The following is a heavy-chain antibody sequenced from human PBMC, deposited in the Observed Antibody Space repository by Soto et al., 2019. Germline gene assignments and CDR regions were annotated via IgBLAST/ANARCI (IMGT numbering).Heavy chain of an antibody. J-gene: IGHJ5*02. Sequence: SGPTLVNPTQTLTLTCTFSGFSLSTSGVGVGWIRQPPGKALEWLALIYWDDDKRYSPSLKSRLTITKDTSKNQVVLTMTNMDPVDTATYYCAHTTSIAAAGTNWFDPWGQGTLVTGSS. CDR1: GFSLSTSGVG. CDR2: IYWDDDK. D-gene: IGHD6-13*01. V-gene: IGHV2-5*02. CDR3: AHTTSIAAAGTNWFDP.